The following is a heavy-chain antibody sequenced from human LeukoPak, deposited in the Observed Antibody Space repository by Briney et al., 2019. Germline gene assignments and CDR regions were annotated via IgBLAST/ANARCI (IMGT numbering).Heavy chain of an antibody. V-gene: IGHV6-1*01. CDR1: GDSVSSNSAA. D-gene: IGHD3-3*01. CDR2: TYYRSKWYN. Sequence: SQTLSLTCAISGDSVSSNSAAWNWIRQSPSRGLEWLGRTYYRSKWYNDYAVSVKSRITINPDTSKNQFSLQLNSVTPEDTAVYYCARVRYYDFWSASADYYMDVWGKGTTVTVSS. J-gene: IGHJ6*03. CDR3: ARVRYYDFWSASADYYMDV.